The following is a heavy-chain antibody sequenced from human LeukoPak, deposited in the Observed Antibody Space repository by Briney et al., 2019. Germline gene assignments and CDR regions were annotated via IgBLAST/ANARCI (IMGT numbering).Heavy chain of an antibody. D-gene: IGHD3-22*01. CDR3: ARGLRYFSEISGRYYVTFDS. CDR1: GYTFTSYG. V-gene: IGHV1-8*02. Sequence: ASVKVSCKASGYTFTSYGINWVRQATGQGLEWMGWMNPDSGDTASAQKFQDRVTMTRNTSISTAYMELSSLRSEDTAVYFCARGLRYFSEISGRYYVTFDSWGQGTLVTVSS. CDR2: MNPDSGDT. J-gene: IGHJ4*02.